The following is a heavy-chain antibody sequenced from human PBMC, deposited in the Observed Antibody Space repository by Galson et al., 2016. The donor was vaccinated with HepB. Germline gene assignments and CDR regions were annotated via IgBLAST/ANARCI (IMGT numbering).Heavy chain of an antibody. CDR3: AREQKPSGVDY. CDR2: IWYDGSNH. J-gene: IGHJ4*02. D-gene: IGHD2-15*01. CDR1: GFTFSSYA. Sequence: SLRLSCAASGFTFSSYAMHWVRQAPGKGLEWVAVIWYDGSNHYYADSVKGRFTISRDNSKDTLNLQMNSLRAEDTAVYYCAREQKPSGVDYLGPGILVTVSS. V-gene: IGHV3-33*01.